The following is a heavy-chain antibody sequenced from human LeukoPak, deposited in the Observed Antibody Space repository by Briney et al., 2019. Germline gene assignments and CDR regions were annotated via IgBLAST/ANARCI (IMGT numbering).Heavy chain of an antibody. Sequence: AGGSLRLSCAASGFTFDDYAMHWVRQAPGKGLEWVSGISWNSGSIGYADSVKGRFTISRDNAKNSLYLQMNSLRAEDTALYYCAKDIGGYGDSYYSDYWGQGTLVTVSS. D-gene: IGHD4-17*01. J-gene: IGHJ4*02. CDR2: ISWNSGSI. V-gene: IGHV3-9*01. CDR1: GFTFDDYA. CDR3: AKDIGGYGDSYYSDY.